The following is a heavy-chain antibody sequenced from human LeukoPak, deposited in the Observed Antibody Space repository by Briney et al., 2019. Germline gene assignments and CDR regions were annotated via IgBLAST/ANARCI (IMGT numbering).Heavy chain of an antibody. CDR3: ARGGVAAAATDWFDP. CDR1: GFTFNTYT. Sequence: GGSLRLSCAASGFTFNTYTMTWVRQAPGKGLEWVTSICSSSSYIYYADAVKGRFTISRDSAKNSLHLQMNSLRAEDTAVYYCARGGVAAAATDWFDPWGQGTLVTVSS. V-gene: IGHV3-21*01. D-gene: IGHD6-13*01. CDR2: ICSSSSYI. J-gene: IGHJ5*02.